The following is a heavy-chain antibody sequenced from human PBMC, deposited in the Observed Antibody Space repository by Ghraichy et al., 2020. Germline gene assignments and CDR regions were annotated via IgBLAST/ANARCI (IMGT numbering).Heavy chain of an antibody. CDR2: INPRGGST. CDR3: ARDLKSVLWVGDQAGMDV. V-gene: IGHV1-46*02. Sequence: ASVKVSCKASGYTLNNYYMHWVRQAPGQGLEWVGIINPRGGSTSYAQKFQGRVTMTRDTSTSTVYLEMNSLRPEDTAVYYCARDLKSVLWVGDQAGMDVWGQGTTVTVSS. D-gene: IGHD3-10*01. CDR1: GYTLNNYY. J-gene: IGHJ6*02.